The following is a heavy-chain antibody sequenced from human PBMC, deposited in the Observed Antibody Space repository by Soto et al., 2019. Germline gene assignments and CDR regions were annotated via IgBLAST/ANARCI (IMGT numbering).Heavy chain of an antibody. J-gene: IGHJ3*02. CDR3: ARGQPPHYYGSGSGGDAFDI. V-gene: IGHV3-13*01. D-gene: IGHD3-10*01. Sequence: GGSLRLSCAASGFTFSSYDMHWVRQATGKGLEWVSAIGTAGDTYYPGSVKGRFTISRENAKNSLYLQMNSLRAGDTAVYYCARGQPPHYYGSGSGGDAFDIWGQGTMVTVSS. CDR2: IGTAGDT. CDR1: GFTFSSYD.